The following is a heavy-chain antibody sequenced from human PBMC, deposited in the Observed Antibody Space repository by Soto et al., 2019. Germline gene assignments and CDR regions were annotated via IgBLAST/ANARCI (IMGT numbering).Heavy chain of an antibody. CDR1: GFTFSSYA. CDR2: IGESGAPT. CDR3: ARYIPGAPYYGMDV. D-gene: IGHD2-2*01. Sequence: EVQLLESGGGLVQPGGSRRLSCAASGFTFSSYAMKWVRQTPGKGLEWVSLIGESGAPTHYADSVKGLFTISRDNSVNTMFLEMNSLRAEDTAVYYCARYIPGAPYYGMDVWGQGTTVTVSS. V-gene: IGHV3-23*01. J-gene: IGHJ6*02.